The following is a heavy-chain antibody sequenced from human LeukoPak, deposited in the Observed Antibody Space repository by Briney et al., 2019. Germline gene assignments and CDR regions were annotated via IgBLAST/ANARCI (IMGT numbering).Heavy chain of an antibody. CDR2: ISSSGSTI. V-gene: IGHV3-11*01. CDR1: GFTFSDYY. CDR3: ARASSSSWTGVNWFDP. J-gene: IGHJ5*02. D-gene: IGHD6-13*01. Sequence: PGGSLRLSCAASGFTFSDYYMSWICQAPGKGLEWVSYISSSGSTIYYADSVKGRFTISRDNAKNSLYLQMNSLRAEDTAVYYCARASSSSWTGVNWFDPWGQGTLVTVSS.